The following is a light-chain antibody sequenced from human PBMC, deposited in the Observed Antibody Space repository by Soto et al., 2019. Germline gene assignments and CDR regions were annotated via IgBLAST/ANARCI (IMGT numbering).Light chain of an antibody. CDR2: AAS. CDR1: QSIRTY. Sequence: DIQMTQSPSSLSASVGDRVTITCRASQSIRTYLNWYQQKPGKAPKLLIYAASSLESGVPSRFSGSGSGTDFTLTISSLKPEDFATYYCQQSYNTPRTFGQGTKVEIK. J-gene: IGKJ1*01. CDR3: QQSYNTPRT. V-gene: IGKV1-39*01.